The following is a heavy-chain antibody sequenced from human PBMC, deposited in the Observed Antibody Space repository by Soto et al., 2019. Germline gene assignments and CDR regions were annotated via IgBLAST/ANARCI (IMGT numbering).Heavy chain of an antibody. D-gene: IGHD3-10*01. CDR2: ISYDGILK. CDR1: GFTFSDFG. Sequence: GGSLRLSCAASGFTFSDFGMHWVRQAPGKGLEWVAIISYDGILKYYADSVKGRFTISRDTSKGAVYLQMNSLTPEDTAVYYCAKDFKVSGGHYGSLNYYYGMDVWGQGTTVTVSS. V-gene: IGHV3-30*18. CDR3: AKDFKVSGGHYGSLNYYYGMDV. J-gene: IGHJ6*02.